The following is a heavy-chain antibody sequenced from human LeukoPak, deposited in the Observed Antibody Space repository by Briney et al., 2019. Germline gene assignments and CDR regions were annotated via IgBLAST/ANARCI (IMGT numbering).Heavy chain of an antibody. J-gene: IGHJ6*02. V-gene: IGHV4-30-2*01. D-gene: IGHD1-7*01. Sequence: SETLSLTCAVSGGSISSGGYSWSWIRQPPGKGLEWIGYIYHSGSTYYNPSLKSRVTISVDTSKNQFSLKLSSVTAADTAVYYCARDNWNYGSSMDVWGQGTTVTVSS. CDR2: IYHSGST. CDR3: ARDNWNYGSSMDV. CDR1: GGSISSGGYS.